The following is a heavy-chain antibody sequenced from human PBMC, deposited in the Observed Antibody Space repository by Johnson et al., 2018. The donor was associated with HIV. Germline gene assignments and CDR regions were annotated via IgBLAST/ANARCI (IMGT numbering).Heavy chain of an antibody. CDR2: ISYDGSNK. V-gene: IGHV3-30-3*01. Sequence: QVQLVESGGGVVQPGRSLRLSCAASGFTFSSYAMHWVRQAPGKGLEWVAVISYDGSNKYYADSVKGRFTISRDTSKNTLYLQMNSLRAEDTAVYYCARAYTYGAFDIWGQGTVVTVSS. CDR1: GFTFSSYA. J-gene: IGHJ3*02. D-gene: IGHD5-18*01. CDR3: ARAYTYGAFDI.